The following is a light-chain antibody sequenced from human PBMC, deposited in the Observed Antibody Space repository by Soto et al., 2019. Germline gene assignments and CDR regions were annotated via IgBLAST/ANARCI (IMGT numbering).Light chain of an antibody. CDR2: DVS. CDR1: QSISSW. CDR3: KQYNTFWK. Sequence: DIQMTHSPSTLSASVLYIVTITFRSSQSISSWLAWYQQKPGKAPKLLIYDVSSLESGVPSRFSGSGSGTEFTLTISSLQPDDFATYYCKQYNTFWKFGQGTKVDIK. J-gene: IGKJ1*01. V-gene: IGKV1-5*01.